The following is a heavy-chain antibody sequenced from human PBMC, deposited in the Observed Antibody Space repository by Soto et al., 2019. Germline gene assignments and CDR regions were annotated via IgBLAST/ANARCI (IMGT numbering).Heavy chain of an antibody. CDR2: IYYSGST. CDR3: ARVGGSSWYYYYYGMDV. V-gene: IGHV4-61*01. CDR1: GGSVSSGSYY. D-gene: IGHD6-13*01. J-gene: IGHJ6*02. Sequence: SETLSLTCTVSGGSVSSGSYYWSWIRQPPGKGLEWIGYIYYSGSTNYNPSLKSRVTISVDTSKNQFSLKLSSVTAADTAVYYCARVGGSSWYYYYYGMDVWGQGTTVTVSS.